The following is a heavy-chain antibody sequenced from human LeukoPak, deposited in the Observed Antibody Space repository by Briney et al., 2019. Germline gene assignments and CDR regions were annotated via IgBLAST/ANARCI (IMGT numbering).Heavy chain of an antibody. Sequence: ASVKVSCKASGYTFTGYYMHWVRQAPGQGLEWMGWINPNSGGTNYAQKFQGRVTMTRDMSTSTVYMELSSLRSEDTAVYFCANSSTTLNVFGPWGQGTLVTVSS. V-gene: IGHV1-2*02. CDR3: ANSSTTLNVFGP. CDR1: GYTFTGYY. D-gene: IGHD2-2*01. J-gene: IGHJ5*02. CDR2: INPNSGGT.